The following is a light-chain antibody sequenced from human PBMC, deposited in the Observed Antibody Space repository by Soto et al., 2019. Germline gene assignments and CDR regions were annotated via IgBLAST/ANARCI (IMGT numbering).Light chain of an antibody. Sequence: QSVLTQPPSVSEAPGQRVTISCTGSSSNIGAGYEAHWYQQVPGTAPKLLLYENNNRPSGVPDRFSGSKSGTSASLSITGLQAEDDVEYYSQSYDSSLSGYVFGTGTKLTVL. CDR1: SSNIGAGYE. CDR2: ENN. J-gene: IGLJ1*01. V-gene: IGLV1-40*01. CDR3: QSYDSSLSGYV.